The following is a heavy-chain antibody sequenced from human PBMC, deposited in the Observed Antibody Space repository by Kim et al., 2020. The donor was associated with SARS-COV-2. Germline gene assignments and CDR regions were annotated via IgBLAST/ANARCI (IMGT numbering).Heavy chain of an antibody. V-gene: IGHV4-31*03. CDR3: ARDPHSLYLTAMPPYFDY. J-gene: IGHJ4*02. CDR1: GGSISSGGYY. D-gene: IGHD5-18*01. CDR2: IYYSGST. Sequence: SETLSLTCTVSGGSISSGGYYWSWIRQHPGKGLEWIGFIYYSGSTYYNPSLKSRVTISVDTSKNQFSLKLSSVTAADTDVYYCARDPHSLYLTAMPPYFDYCGERTLGTVSS.